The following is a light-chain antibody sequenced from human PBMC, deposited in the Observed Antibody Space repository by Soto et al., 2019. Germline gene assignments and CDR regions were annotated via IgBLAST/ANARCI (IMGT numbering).Light chain of an antibody. CDR3: QQYGSSPRFT. CDR2: GAS. V-gene: IGKV3-20*01. CDR1: QSVSSSY. J-gene: IGKJ3*01. Sequence: EIVLTQSPGTLSLSPGERATLSCRASQSVSSSYLAWYQQKPGQAPRLLIYGASSRATGIPDRFSGSGSGTDFTLTISSLEPEDVAVYYCQQYGSSPRFTFGPGTKVDIK.